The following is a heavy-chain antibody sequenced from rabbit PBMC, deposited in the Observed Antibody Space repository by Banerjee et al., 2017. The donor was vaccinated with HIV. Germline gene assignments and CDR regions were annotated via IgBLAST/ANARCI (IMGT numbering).Heavy chain of an antibody. V-gene: IGHV1S43*01. Sequence: QQQLEESGGGLVKPGGTLTLTCKASGIDFSSYYRMCWVRQAPGRGLELIACIYTTSGSTWYASWVNGRFTISRSTSLNTVDLQMTSLTAADTATYFCARDHPYAVYGGHGYADLWGQGTLVTDS. CDR3: ARDHPYAVYGGHGYADL. J-gene: IGHJ3*01. CDR1: GIDFSSYYR. CDR2: IYTTSGST. D-gene: IGHD6-1*01.